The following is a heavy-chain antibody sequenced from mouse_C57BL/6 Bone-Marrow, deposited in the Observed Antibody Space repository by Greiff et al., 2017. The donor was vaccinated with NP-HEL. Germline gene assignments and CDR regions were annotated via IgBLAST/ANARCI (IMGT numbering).Heavy chain of an antibody. CDR1: GFTFSDYY. Sequence: EVQLQQSEGGLVQPGSSMKLSCTASGFTFSDYYMAWVRQVPEKGLEWVANINYDGSSTYYLDSLKSRFIISRDNAKNILYLQMSSLKSEDTATYYCARDRADYYGSSSYAMDYWGQGTSVTVSS. CDR2: INYDGSST. V-gene: IGHV5-16*01. D-gene: IGHD1-1*01. CDR3: ARDRADYYGSSSYAMDY. J-gene: IGHJ4*01.